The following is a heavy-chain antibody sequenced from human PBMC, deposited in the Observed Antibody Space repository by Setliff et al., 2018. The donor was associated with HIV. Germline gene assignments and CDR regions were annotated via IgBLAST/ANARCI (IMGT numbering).Heavy chain of an antibody. J-gene: IGHJ6*02. D-gene: IGHD2-2*02. CDR2: ITGDNDNT. CDR3: ATERYQLRYNSYYYYYGMDG. CDR1: GGTFSSYV. V-gene: IGHV1-3*01. Sequence: GSSVKVSCKASGGTFSSYVINWVRQAPGQGLEWVGWITGDNDNTKYSEKFKGRVTITRDSSASTAYMELSSLTSEETAVYYCATERYQLRYNSYYYYYGMDGWGQGTTVTVSS.